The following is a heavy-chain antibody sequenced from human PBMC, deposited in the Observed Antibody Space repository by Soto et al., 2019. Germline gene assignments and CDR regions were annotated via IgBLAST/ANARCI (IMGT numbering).Heavy chain of an antibody. V-gene: IGHV3-30*18. CDR2: ISYDGSNK. CDR3: AKDWGRYCSGGSCYLFES. J-gene: IGHJ4*02. CDR1: GFTFSSYG. Sequence: PGGSLRLSCAASGFTFSSYGMHWVRQAPGKGLEWVAVISYDGSNKYYADSVKGRFTISRDNSKNTLYLQMNSLRAEDTAVYYCAKDWGRYCSGGSCYLFESWGQGALVTVSS. D-gene: IGHD2-15*01.